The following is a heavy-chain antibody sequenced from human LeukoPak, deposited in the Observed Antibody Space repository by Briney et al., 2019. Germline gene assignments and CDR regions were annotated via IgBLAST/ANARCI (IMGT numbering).Heavy chain of an antibody. Sequence: SETLSLTCTVSGDSISNNNYYWRWIRQPPGRGLEWIGSFTYGGGTYYNPSLKSRVTISVDTSKNQFSLKVTSVTAADTAVYYCARRSSNPVGAIDYWGQGTLVIVSS. V-gene: IGHV4-39*01. CDR1: GDSISNNNYY. J-gene: IGHJ4*02. D-gene: IGHD1-26*01. CDR2: FTYGGGT. CDR3: ARRSSNPVGAIDY.